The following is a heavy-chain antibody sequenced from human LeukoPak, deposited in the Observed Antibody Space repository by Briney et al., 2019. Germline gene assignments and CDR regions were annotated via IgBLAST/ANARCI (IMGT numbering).Heavy chain of an antibody. V-gene: IGHV1-69*04. J-gene: IGHJ6*02. D-gene: IGHD5-18*01. CDR2: IIPILGIA. CDR1: GGTFSSYA. Sequence: SVKVSCKASGGTFSSYAISWVRQAPGQGLEWMGRIIPILGIANYAQKFQGRVTITADKSTSTAYMELSSLGSEDTAVYYCARDGVDTAMVFYYYYGMDVWGQGTTVTVSS. CDR3: ARDGVDTAMVFYYYYGMDV.